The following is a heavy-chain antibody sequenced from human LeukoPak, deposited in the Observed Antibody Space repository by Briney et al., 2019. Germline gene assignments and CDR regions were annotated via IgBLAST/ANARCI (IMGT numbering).Heavy chain of an antibody. Sequence: SVKVSCKASEGTFSSYAISWVRQAPGQGLEWMGRIIPILGIANYAQKFQGRVTITADKSTSTAYMELSSLRSEDTAVYYCARGPYYYDSSGYYYVGYFDYWGQGTLVTVSS. CDR1: EGTFSSYA. CDR2: IIPILGIA. CDR3: ARGPYYYDSSGYYYVGYFDY. V-gene: IGHV1-69*04. D-gene: IGHD3-22*01. J-gene: IGHJ4*02.